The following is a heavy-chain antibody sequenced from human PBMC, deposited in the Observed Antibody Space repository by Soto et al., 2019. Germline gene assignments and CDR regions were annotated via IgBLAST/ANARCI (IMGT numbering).Heavy chain of an antibody. CDR3: VKERGPFDAFDV. Sequence: QVQLVESGGGVVQPGGCLRLSCSASGFTFSTYGMHWVRQAPGKGLEWVTVIWSNGINQYYADSVKGRFTVSRDNSKNTIYLQMNSLRVEDTGGYYCVKERGPFDAFDVWGQGSMVTVSS. J-gene: IGHJ3*01. CDR2: IWSNGINQ. V-gene: IGHV3-33*06. CDR1: GFTFSTYG. D-gene: IGHD3-16*01.